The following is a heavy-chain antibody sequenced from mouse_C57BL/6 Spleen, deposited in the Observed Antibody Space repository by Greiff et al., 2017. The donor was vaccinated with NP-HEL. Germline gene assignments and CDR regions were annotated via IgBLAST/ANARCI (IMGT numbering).Heavy chain of an antibody. Sequence: VQLQQPGAELVKPGASVKLSCKASGYTFTSYWMHWVKQRPGQGLEWIGMIHPNSGSTNYNEKFKSKATLTVDKSSSTAYMQLSSLTSEDSAVYYCARHDGYYPTLYAMDYWGQGTSVTVSS. D-gene: IGHD2-3*01. CDR3: ARHDGYYPTLYAMDY. V-gene: IGHV1-64*01. J-gene: IGHJ4*01. CDR1: GYTFTSYW. CDR2: IHPNSGST.